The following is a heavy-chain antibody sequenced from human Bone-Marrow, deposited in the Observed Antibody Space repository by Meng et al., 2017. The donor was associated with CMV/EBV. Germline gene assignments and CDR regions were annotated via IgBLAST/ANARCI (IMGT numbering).Heavy chain of an antibody. V-gene: IGHV3-74*01. Sequence: GGSPRLSCVASGFTLNGYWMNWVRQAPGEGLVWVSGNNTDERTTAYADSVKGRFTISRDNAKKTVYQQMNSLRDEDTAVYYCARGGGTAGLRDLWGRGTLVTVSS. D-gene: IGHD6-13*01. J-gene: IGHJ2*01. CDR3: ARGGGTAGLRDL. CDR2: NNTDERTT. CDR1: GFTLNGYW.